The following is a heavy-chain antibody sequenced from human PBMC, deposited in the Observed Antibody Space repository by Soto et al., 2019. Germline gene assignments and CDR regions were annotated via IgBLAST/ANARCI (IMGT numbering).Heavy chain of an antibody. V-gene: IGHV3-30*18. CDR1: GFSFSKYG. CDR2: MSDDGSKK. D-gene: IGHD3-16*01. CDR3: AKELRETGGYYFDC. J-gene: IGHJ4*02. Sequence: QVQLVESGGGVVQPGRSLRLSCAASGFSFSKYGMHWVRQAPGKGLEWVAGMSDDGSKKYYGDSVKGRFTISRDNSKNTLYLLMDSLRPEDTAMYYCAKELRETGGYYFDCWGQGTLVTVSS.